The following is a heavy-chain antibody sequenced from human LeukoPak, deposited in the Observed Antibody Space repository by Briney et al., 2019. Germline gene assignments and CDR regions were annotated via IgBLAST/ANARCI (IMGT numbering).Heavy chain of an antibody. D-gene: IGHD3-10*01. CDR2: INHSGST. Sequence: PSETLSLTCAVYGGSFSGYYWSWIRQTPGKGLEWIGEINHSGSTNYNPSLKSRVTISVDTSKNQFSLKLSSVTAADTAVYYCARDRLTPMVRGSLDYWGQGTLVTVSS. CDR3: ARDRLTPMVRGSLDY. J-gene: IGHJ4*02. CDR1: GGSFSGYY. V-gene: IGHV4-34*01.